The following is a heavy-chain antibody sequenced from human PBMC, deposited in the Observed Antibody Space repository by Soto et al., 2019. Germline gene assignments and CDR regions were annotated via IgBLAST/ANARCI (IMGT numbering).Heavy chain of an antibody. Sequence: ASVKFSCKASGYTFTGYYIHWVRQAPGQGLEWMGWINPNSGSTNYAQKFQGRVTMTKDTSISTTYMDLSRLRSDDTAVYYCARYCSSVSCYDEIWGQGTMVTV. V-gene: IGHV1-2*02. J-gene: IGHJ3*02. D-gene: IGHD2-15*01. CDR2: INPNSGST. CDR1: GYTFTGYY. CDR3: ARYCSSVSCYDEI.